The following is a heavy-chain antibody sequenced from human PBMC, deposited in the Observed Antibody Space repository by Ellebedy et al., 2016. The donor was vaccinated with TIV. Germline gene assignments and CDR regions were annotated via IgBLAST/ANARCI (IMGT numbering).Heavy chain of an antibody. CDR1: GFTFSDYG. J-gene: IGHJ6*02. V-gene: IGHV3-30*02. CDR2: IRFDGNNA. Sequence: GESLKISCAASGFTFSDYGMRWVRQAPGKGLEWVAFIRFDGNNAYYADSAKGRFTISRDNSKNTLYLQMNSLRAEDTAVYYCAKDRDNYGGAPYNGMDIWGQGTTVTVSS. D-gene: IGHD5-18*01. CDR3: AKDRDNYGGAPYNGMDI.